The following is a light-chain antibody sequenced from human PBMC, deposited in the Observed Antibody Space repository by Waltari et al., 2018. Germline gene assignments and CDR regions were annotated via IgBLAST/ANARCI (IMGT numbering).Light chain of an antibody. CDR2: DVS. CDR1: SSDVGGYNY. J-gene: IGLJ3*02. Sequence: QSALTQPASVSGSPGQSITISCTGTSSDVGGYNYVSRFQQHPGRAPKLMIYDVSKRPSGVSHRSSGSKSGNAASLTISGLQAEDEADYYCSSYTSISTLVFGVGTKVTVL. V-gene: IGLV2-14*01. CDR3: SSYTSISTLV.